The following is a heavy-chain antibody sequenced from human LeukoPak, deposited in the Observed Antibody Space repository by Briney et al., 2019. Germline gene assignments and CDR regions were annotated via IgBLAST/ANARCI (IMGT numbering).Heavy chain of an antibody. V-gene: IGHV1-18*01. CDR1: GYTFTSYG. J-gene: IGHJ4*02. Sequence: AXXKVSCKASGYTFTSYGISWVRQAPGQGLEWMGWISAYNGSTNYAQKLQGRVTITTDTSTSPAYMELRSLRSDDTAVYYCARDVAFQIDYWGQGTLVTVSS. CDR2: ISAYNGST. D-gene: IGHD3-16*01. CDR3: ARDVAFQIDY.